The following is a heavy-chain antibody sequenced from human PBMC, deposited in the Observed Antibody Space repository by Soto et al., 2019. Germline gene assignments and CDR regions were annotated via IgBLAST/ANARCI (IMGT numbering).Heavy chain of an antibody. J-gene: IGHJ6*02. CDR3: ASARSPAGMGYGMDV. Sequence: QVQLQESGPGLVKPSETLSLTCTVSGGSISSDYWSWIRQPPGEGLEWIAYIYYSGSTNYNPSLKSRVTISVDTSKNQFSLKLSSVTAADTAVYYCASARSPAGMGYGMDVWGQGTTVTVSS. CDR1: GGSISSDY. D-gene: IGHD2-2*01. CDR2: IYYSGST. V-gene: IGHV4-59*01.